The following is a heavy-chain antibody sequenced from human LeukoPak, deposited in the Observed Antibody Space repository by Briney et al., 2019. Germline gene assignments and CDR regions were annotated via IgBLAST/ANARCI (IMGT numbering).Heavy chain of an antibody. CDR2: IVGSGVDT. V-gene: IGHV3-23*01. CDR3: AKGPNASSNHLFDY. CDR1: GFTFSSSA. Sequence: GGSLRLSCAASGFTFSSSAMSWVRRAPGKGLEWVSVIVGSGVDTYYADSVKGRFTISRANSKNTLYVQMNSLGAEDTAVYYCAKGPNASSNHLFDYWGQGTLVTVSS. J-gene: IGHJ4*02. D-gene: IGHD4-11*01.